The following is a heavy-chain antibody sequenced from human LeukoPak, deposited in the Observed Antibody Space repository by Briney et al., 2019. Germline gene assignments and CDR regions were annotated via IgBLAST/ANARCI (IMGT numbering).Heavy chain of an antibody. Sequence: GGSLRLSCAASRFTFSSYSMNWVRQAPGKGLEWVSSINSDSSSIYYADSVKGRFTISRDNAKNSLYLQMNNLRVDDTAVYYCARVQFQWFDPWGQGTLVTVSS. V-gene: IGHV3-21*01. CDR3: ARVQFQWFDP. J-gene: IGHJ5*02. CDR1: RFTFSSYS. CDR2: INSDSSSI. D-gene: IGHD2-21*01.